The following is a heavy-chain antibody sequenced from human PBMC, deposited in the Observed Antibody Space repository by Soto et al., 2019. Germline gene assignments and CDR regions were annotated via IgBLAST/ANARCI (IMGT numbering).Heavy chain of an antibody. CDR2: ISNDAART. V-gene: IGHV3-23*01. CDR1: GYIGSSYD. CDR3: ARHRLYSSGGYFDR. J-gene: IGHJ4*01. Sequence: GAPLRLSCAAYGYIGSSYDMSWVRQAPGKGLEWDSSISNDAARTFFADSVKGRFTASRDRSNNTLYLQMNSLRAEDTAVYFCARHRLYSSGGYFDRWGHGTLVTVSS. D-gene: IGHD6-19*01.